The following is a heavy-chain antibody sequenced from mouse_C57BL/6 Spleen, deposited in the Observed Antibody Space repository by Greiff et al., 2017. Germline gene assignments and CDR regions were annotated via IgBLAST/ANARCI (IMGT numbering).Heavy chain of an antibody. CDR3: ARDSTMVTTYAMDD. Sequence: EVQRVESGGGLVKPGGSLKLSCAASGFTFSDYGMHWVRQAPEKGLEWVAYISSGSSTIYYADTVKGRFTISRDNAKNTLVLQMTSLRSEDTATYYCARDSTMVTTYAMDDWGQGTSVTVSS. J-gene: IGHJ4*01. CDR1: GFTFSDYG. V-gene: IGHV5-17*01. CDR2: ISSGSSTI. D-gene: IGHD2-2*01.